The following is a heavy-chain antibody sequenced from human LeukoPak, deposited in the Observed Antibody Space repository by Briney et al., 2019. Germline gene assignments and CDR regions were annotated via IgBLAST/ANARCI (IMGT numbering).Heavy chain of an antibody. V-gene: IGHV3-7*01. D-gene: IGHD3-10*01. J-gene: IGHJ4*02. CDR1: GLTLSSYW. Sequence: GGSLILSCAASGLTLSSYWMSWVRQAPGKGLEWVANINQDGSQTYYEASVRHRFTISRDNDSNPMYLQMNSLRAEDTAVYFCATDGRSGKHDFDYWGQGTLVTVSS. CDR2: INQDGSQT. CDR3: ATDGRSGKHDFDY.